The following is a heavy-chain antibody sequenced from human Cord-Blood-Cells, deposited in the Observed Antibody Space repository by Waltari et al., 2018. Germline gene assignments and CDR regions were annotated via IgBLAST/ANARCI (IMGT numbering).Heavy chain of an antibody. CDR1: GGTFSSYT. V-gene: IGHV1-69*02. J-gene: IGHJ3*02. Sequence: QVQLVQSGAEVKKPGSSVKVSCKASGGTFSSYTISWMRQAPGQGLEWMGRIIPILGIANYAQKFQGRVTITADKSTSTAYMELSSLRSEDTAVYYCARKNLDGDAFDIWGQGTMVTVSS. CDR2: IIPILGIA. CDR3: ARKNLDGDAFDI. D-gene: IGHD1-7*01.